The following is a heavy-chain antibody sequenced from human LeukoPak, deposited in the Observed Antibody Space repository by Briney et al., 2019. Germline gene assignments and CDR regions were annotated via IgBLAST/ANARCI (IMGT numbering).Heavy chain of an antibody. CDR1: GGSFSNYY. V-gene: IGHV3-53*01. CDR3: ARHPAGY. J-gene: IGHJ4*02. CDR2: IYSGGST. Sequence: PSETLSLTCAVYGGSFSNYYWSWVRQAPGKGLEWVSVIYSGGSTYYADSVKGRFTISRDNSKNTLYLQMNSLRAEDTAVYYCARHPAGYWGQGTLVTVSS.